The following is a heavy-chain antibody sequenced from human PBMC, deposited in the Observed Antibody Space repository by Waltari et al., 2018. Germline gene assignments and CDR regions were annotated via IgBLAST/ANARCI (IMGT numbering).Heavy chain of an antibody. V-gene: IGHV1-2*06. CDR3: ARDLGSDYGNRDY. D-gene: IGHD4-17*01. J-gene: IGHJ4*02. CDR1: GYTFTGYY. CDR2: INPNSGDT. Sequence: QVHLVQSGAEVKKPGASVKVSCKASGYTFTGYYIQWVRRAPGQGLGWMGRINPNSGDTNYAQKCQGRVTLTRDTSINTAYMELSSLKSDDTAVYYCARDLGSDYGNRDYWGQGTLVTVPS.